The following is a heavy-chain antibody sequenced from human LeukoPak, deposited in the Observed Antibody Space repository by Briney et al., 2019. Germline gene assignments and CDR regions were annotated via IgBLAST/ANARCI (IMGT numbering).Heavy chain of an antibody. CDR1: GYSINSGYY. V-gene: IGHV4-38-2*01. D-gene: IGHD6-13*01. Sequence: SETLSLTCAVSGYSINSGYYWGWIRQPPGKGLEWIGSIYHSGSTYYNPSLKSRVTTSVDRSKNQFSLRLSSVTAADTAVYYCATLAAAGRFDYWGQGTLVTVSS. CDR3: ATLAAAGRFDY. J-gene: IGHJ4*02. CDR2: IYHSGST.